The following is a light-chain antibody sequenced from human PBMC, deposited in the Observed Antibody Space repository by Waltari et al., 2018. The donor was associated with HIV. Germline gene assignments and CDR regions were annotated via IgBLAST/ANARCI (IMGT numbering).Light chain of an antibody. Sequence: DFQLTQSPSSLSASVGGRVTIPCRPSQDISNYLNWYQHKPGKAPKVLIYGVSNLKKGVPSRFSGSGSGTDFTFTISSLQPEDIASYYCQQTDSRPYTFGQGTKLEIK. CDR3: QQTDSRPYT. V-gene: IGKV1-33*01. CDR1: QDISNY. CDR2: GVS. J-gene: IGKJ2*01.